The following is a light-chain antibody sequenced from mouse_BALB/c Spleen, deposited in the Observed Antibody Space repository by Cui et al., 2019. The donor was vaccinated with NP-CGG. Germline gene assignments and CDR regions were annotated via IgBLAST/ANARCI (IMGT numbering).Light chain of an antibody. V-gene: IGLV1*01. J-gene: IGLJ1*01. CDR3: ALWYSNHWV. CDR2: GTN. Sequence: QAVVTQVSALTTSPGETVTLNCRSNTVAVTTSNYANWVQEKPDHLFTGLIGGTNNRAPGVPVRFSGFLIGDKAALTITGAQTEDEAIYFCALWYSNHWVFGGGTKLTVL. CDR1: TVAVTTSNY.